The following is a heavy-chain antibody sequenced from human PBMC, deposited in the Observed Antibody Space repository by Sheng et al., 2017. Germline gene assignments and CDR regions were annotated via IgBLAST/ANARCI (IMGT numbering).Heavy chain of an antibody. V-gene: IGHV4-39*07. CDR3: AXENYDRANYFDY. CDR2: IFYSGST. J-gene: IGHJ4*02. CDR1: GGSISRSNYY. Sequence: QLQLQESGPGLVKPSETLSLTCTVSGGSISRSNYYWGWIRQPPGKGLEWIGSIFYSGSTYYNPSLKSRVTISVDTSKNQLSLKLRSVTAADTAVYYCAXENYDRANYFDYWGQGTLVTVSS. D-gene: IGHD3-22*01.